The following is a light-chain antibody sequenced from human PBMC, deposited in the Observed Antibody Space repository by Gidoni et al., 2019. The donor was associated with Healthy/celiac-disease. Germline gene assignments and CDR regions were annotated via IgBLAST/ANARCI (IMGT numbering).Light chain of an antibody. J-gene: IGKJ4*01. Sequence: DIVMTQSPATLSVSPGERATLSYRARQSVSSNLAWYQQKPGQAPRLLINGASTRATGLPARFSSSGSGTEFTITISSMQSEDFAVYYCQQYNNWPALTFGGGTKVEIK. CDR3: QQYNNWPALT. V-gene: IGKV3-15*01. CDR2: GAS. CDR1: QSVSSN.